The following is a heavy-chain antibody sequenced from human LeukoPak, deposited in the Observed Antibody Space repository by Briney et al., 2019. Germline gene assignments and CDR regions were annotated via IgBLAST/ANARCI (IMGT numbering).Heavy chain of an antibody. Sequence: SQTLSLTCAISGDSVSSNSAAWNWIRQSPSRGLECLGRTYYRSKWYNDYAVSVKSRITINPDTSKNQFSLQLNSVTPEDTAVYYCARDPAILGYCSGGSCYSGWFDPWGQGTLVTVSS. CDR3: ARDPAILGYCSGGSCYSGWFDP. CDR1: GDSVSSNSAA. J-gene: IGHJ5*02. D-gene: IGHD2-15*01. V-gene: IGHV6-1*01. CDR2: TYYRSKWYN.